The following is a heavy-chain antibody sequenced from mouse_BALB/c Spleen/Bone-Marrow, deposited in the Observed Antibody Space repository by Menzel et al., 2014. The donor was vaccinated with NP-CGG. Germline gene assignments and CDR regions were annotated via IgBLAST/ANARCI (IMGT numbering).Heavy chain of an antibody. CDR2: INPDNGDT. V-gene: IGHV1-18*01. CDR1: GYSFTGYT. CDR3: ARYYRYDFDY. Sequence: VQLQQSGPELVKPGASMNIPCKASGYSFTGYTMNWVKQSHGKNLEWIGLINPDNGDTSCNQKFKGKATLTIDKSSSTAYMELLNLTSEDSAVYYCARYYRYDFDYWGQGTTLTVSS. D-gene: IGHD2-14*01. J-gene: IGHJ2*01.